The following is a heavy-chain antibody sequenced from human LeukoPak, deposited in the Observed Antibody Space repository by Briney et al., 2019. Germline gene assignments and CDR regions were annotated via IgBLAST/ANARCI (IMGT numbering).Heavy chain of an antibody. V-gene: IGHV4-34*01. CDR1: GGSFSGYY. CDR3: ARGLSFNDILTGPNWFDP. CDR2: INHSGST. Sequence: SQTLSLTCAVYGGSFSGYYWSWIRQPPGKGLEWIGEINHSGSTNHNPSLKSRVTISVDTSKNQFSLKLSSVTAADTAVYYCARGLSFNDILTGPNWFDPWGQGTLVTVSS. D-gene: IGHD3-9*01. J-gene: IGHJ5*02.